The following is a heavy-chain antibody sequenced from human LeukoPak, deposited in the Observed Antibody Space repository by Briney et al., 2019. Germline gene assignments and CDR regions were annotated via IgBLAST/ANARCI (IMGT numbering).Heavy chain of an antibody. CDR3: ARGPTGELDY. V-gene: IGHV3-64*01. D-gene: IGHD7-27*01. CDR1: GFTFSSYA. CDR2: ISSNGGST. Sequence: GGSLRLSCAASGFTFSSYAMHWVRQAPGKGLEYVSAISSNGGSTYYANSVKGRFTISRDNSNSTLYLQMSSLRAEDMAVYYCARGPTGELDYWGQGTLVTVSS. J-gene: IGHJ4*02.